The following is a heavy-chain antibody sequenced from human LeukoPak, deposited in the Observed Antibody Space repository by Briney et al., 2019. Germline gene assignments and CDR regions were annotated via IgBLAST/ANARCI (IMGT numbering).Heavy chain of an antibody. Sequence: SETLSLTCTVSGGSISSSSYYWGWIRQPPGKGLEWIGSIYYSGSTYYNPSLKSRVTISVDTSKNQFSLKLSSVTAADTAVYYCARHYGDWDYYDSSGYSYNWFDPWGQGTLVTLSS. CDR1: GGSISSSSYY. CDR3: ARHYGDWDYYDSSGYSYNWFDP. J-gene: IGHJ5*02. CDR2: IYYSGST. V-gene: IGHV4-39*01. D-gene: IGHD3-22*01.